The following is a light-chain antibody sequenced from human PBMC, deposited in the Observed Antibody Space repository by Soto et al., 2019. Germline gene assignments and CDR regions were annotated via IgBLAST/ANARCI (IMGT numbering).Light chain of an antibody. CDR3: QQSYSTLT. V-gene: IGKV1-39*01. CDR2: AAS. Sequence: DIQMTQSPSSLSSSVGDRVTITCRASQSISSYLNWYQQKPGKAPKLLIYAASSLQSGVPSRFSGSGSGTDFTLTISSLQPEDFATYYEQQSYSTLTFGGGTMVDIK. CDR1: QSISSY. J-gene: IGKJ4*01.